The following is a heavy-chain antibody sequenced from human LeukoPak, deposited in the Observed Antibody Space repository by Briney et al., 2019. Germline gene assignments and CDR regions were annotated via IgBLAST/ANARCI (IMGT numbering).Heavy chain of an antibody. CDR2: VFYSGTT. V-gene: IGHV4-59*11. CDR1: GGSIGSHY. J-gene: IGHJ3*02. D-gene: IGHD3-22*01. Sequence: PSETLSLTCTVSGGSIGSHYWSWIRQPPGKGLEWIGYVFYSGTTNYNPSLKSRVTISVDTSKNQFSLKLSSVTAADTAVYYCARDYYDSRGEAFDIWGLGTWSPSLQ. CDR3: ARDYYDSRGEAFDI.